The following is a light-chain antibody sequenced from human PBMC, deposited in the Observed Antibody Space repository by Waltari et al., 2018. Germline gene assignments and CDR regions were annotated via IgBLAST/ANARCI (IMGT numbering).Light chain of an antibody. CDR3: CSYAGSYTYV. J-gene: IGLJ1*01. CDR2: DVS. CDR1: SSDVGGYNY. Sequence: QSALTQPRSVSGSLGQSVTISCTGTSSDVGGYNYVSWYLQNPGKAPKLMSYDVSKRPSGVPDRFSGSKSGNTASLTISGLQAEDETDYYCCSYAGSYTYVFGTGTKVTVL. V-gene: IGLV2-11*01.